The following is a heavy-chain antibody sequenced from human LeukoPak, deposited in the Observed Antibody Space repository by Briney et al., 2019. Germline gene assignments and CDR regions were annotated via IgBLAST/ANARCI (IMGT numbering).Heavy chain of an antibody. Sequence: PGGSLRLSCAASGFTFSNYAMSWVRQAPGKGLEWVSGISGSGGDTYYADSVKGRFTISRDNSKNTLYLQMNSLRAEDTAVYYCAKDLEDTAMIRRPFDIWGQGTMVTVSS. V-gene: IGHV3-23*01. CDR1: GFTFSNYA. CDR3: AKDLEDTAMIRRPFDI. CDR2: ISGSGGDT. J-gene: IGHJ3*02. D-gene: IGHD5-18*01.